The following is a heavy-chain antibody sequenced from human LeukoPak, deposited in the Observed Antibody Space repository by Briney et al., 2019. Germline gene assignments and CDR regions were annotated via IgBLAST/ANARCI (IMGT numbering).Heavy chain of an antibody. V-gene: IGHV4-59*08. CDR1: GGSISSYY. Sequence: PSDTLSLTCTVSGGSISSYYCSWIRQPPGKGRGWLTYIYYSASTNYSPSLKSPVTMSVDTSKNQFSLSLTSVTAADTAVYYCARRIAASDAFDYWGRGTLVTVSS. CDR3: ARRIAASDAFDY. J-gene: IGHJ4*02. D-gene: IGHD6-25*01. CDR2: IYYSAST.